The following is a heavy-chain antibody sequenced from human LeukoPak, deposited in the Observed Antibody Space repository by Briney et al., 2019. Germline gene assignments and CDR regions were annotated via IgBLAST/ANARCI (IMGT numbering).Heavy chain of an antibody. D-gene: IGHD2-15*01. V-gene: IGHV4-34*01. CDR1: GGSFSGYY. J-gene: IGHJ5*02. CDR3: AIFGSGGS. Sequence: SETLSLTCAVYGGSFSGYYWSWIRQPPGKGLEWIGEINHSGSTNYNPSLKSRVTISVDTSKNQFSLKLNSVTTADTAMYYCAIFGSGGSWGQGTLVTVSS. CDR2: INHSGST.